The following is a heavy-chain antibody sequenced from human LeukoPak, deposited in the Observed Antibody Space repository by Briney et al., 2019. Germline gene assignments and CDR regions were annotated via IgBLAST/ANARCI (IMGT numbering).Heavy chain of an antibody. CDR1: GFTFSSYS. Sequence: PGGSLRLSCAASGFTFSSYSINWVRQAPGKGLEWVSYISSSSSTIYYADSVKGRFTISRDNAKNSLYLQMNSLRAEDTAVYYCARDGYSSSWDLDYWGQGTLVTVSS. CDR2: ISSSSSTI. D-gene: IGHD6-13*01. J-gene: IGHJ4*02. CDR3: ARDGYSSSWDLDY. V-gene: IGHV3-48*01.